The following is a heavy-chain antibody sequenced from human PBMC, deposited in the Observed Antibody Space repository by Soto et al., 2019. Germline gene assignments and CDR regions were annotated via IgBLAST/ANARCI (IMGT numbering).Heavy chain of an antibody. D-gene: IGHD4-17*01. J-gene: IGHJ6*02. Sequence: SETLSLTCTVSGGSISSYYWSWIRQPPGKGLEWIGYFYYSGSTNYNPSLKSRVTISVDTSKNQFSLKLSSVTAADTAVYYCARGEKIVLTTVTSYYYYGMDVWGQGTTVT. CDR2: FYYSGST. V-gene: IGHV4-59*01. CDR1: GGSISSYY. CDR3: ARGEKIVLTTVTSYYYYGMDV.